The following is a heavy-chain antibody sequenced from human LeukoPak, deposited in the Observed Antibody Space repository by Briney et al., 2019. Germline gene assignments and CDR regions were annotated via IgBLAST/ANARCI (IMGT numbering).Heavy chain of an antibody. D-gene: IGHD5-24*01. Sequence: GGSLRLSCAASGFTFSSYGMHWVRQAPGKGLEWVAVIWYDGSNKYYADSVKGRFTISRDNSKNTLYLQMNSLRAEDTAVYYCARDRDMAEGPDYWGQGTLVTVSS. CDR1: GFTFSSYG. CDR3: ARDRDMAEGPDY. V-gene: IGHV3-33*01. CDR2: IWYDGSNK. J-gene: IGHJ4*02.